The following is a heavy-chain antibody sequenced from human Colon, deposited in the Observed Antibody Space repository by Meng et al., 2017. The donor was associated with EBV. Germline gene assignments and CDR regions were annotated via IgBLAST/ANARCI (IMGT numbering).Heavy chain of an antibody. CDR1: GYSFIDYY. D-gene: IGHD2-8*01. Sequence: EVHLVQSGAEVKRPGXTVKISRRVSGYSFIDYYIHWVRQAPGKGLEWMGLVDPKDGQTIYPRNFQDRITIAADTSTETSSLELRSLRNEDTAVYYSLTGLTHMLSLPSTYWGQGTLVTVSS. CDR3: LTGLTHMLSLPSTY. V-gene: IGHV1-69-2*01. J-gene: IGHJ4*02. CDR2: VDPKDGQT.